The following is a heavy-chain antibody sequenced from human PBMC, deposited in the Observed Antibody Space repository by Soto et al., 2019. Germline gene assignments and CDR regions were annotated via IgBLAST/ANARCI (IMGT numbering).Heavy chain of an antibody. Sequence: ASVKVYCKASGFTFTSSAVQWVRQARGQRLEWIGWIVVGSGNTNYAQKFQERVTITRDMSTSTAYMELSSLRSEDTAVYYCAAPQGIAAAGTFRDYYYYGMDVWG. CDR1: GFTFTSSA. D-gene: IGHD6-13*01. J-gene: IGHJ6*02. CDR2: IVVGSGNT. CDR3: AAPQGIAAAGTFRDYYYYGMDV. V-gene: IGHV1-58*01.